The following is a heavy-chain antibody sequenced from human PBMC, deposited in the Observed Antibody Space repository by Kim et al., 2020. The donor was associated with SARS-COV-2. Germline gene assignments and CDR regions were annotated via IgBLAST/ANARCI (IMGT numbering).Heavy chain of an antibody. CDR1: GYTFTSYA. J-gene: IGHJ4*02. D-gene: IGHD3-22*01. CDR2: INAGNGNT. CDR3: ARGGSSSYYWRVSYVGPIDY. V-gene: IGHV1-3*01. Sequence: ASVKVSCKASGYTFTSYAMHWVRQAPGQRLEWMGWINAGNGNTKYSQKFQGRVTITRDTSASTAYMELSSLRSEDTAVYYCARGGSSSYYWRVSYVGPIDYWGQGTLVTVSS.